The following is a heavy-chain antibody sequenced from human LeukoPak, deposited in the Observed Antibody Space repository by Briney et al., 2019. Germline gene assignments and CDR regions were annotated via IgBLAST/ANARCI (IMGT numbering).Heavy chain of an antibody. Sequence: GGSLRLSCAASGFTFSNYWMSWVRQAPGKGLEWVANIKQDGSEKYYVDSVKGRFTISRDNAKNSLYLQMNSLRAEDTAVYYCARIWGSYRSGFDYWGQGTLVTVSS. V-gene: IGHV3-7*01. CDR1: GFTFSNYW. D-gene: IGHD3-16*02. CDR2: IKQDGSEK. CDR3: ARIWGSYRSGFDY. J-gene: IGHJ4*02.